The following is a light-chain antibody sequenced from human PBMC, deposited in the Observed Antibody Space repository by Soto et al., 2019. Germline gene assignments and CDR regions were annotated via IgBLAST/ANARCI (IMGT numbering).Light chain of an antibody. V-gene: IGLV2-14*01. Sequence: QSALTQPASVSGSPGQSIIISCTGTSSDVGGYNYVSWYQQHPGKAPKLMIYDVSNRPSGVSNRFSGSKSGNTASLTISGLQAEDEADYYCSSYTSSSTLEVVFGGGTKVTVL. J-gene: IGLJ2*01. CDR3: SSYTSSSTLEVV. CDR1: SSDVGGYNY. CDR2: DVS.